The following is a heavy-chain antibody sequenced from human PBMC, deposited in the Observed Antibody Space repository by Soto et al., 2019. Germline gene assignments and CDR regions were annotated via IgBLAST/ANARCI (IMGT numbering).Heavy chain of an antibody. CDR3: ARESRTLWFGELPHLDY. Sequence: QVQLQESGPGLVKPSGTLSLTCAVSGGSISSSNWWSWVRQPPGKGLEWIGEIYHSGSTNYNPSLKSRVTISVDKFKNQFSLKLSSVTAADTAVYYCARESRTLWFGELPHLDYWGQGTLVTVSS. J-gene: IGHJ4*02. CDR1: GGSISSSNW. CDR2: IYHSGST. D-gene: IGHD3-10*01. V-gene: IGHV4-4*02.